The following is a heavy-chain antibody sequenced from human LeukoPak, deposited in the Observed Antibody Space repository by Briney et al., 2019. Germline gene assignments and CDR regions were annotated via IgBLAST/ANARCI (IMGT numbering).Heavy chain of an antibody. D-gene: IGHD3-22*01. V-gene: IGHV1-18*01. CDR1: DTFSRHG. CDR2: VSGYNGNT. J-gene: IGHJ4*02. Sequence: ASVKVSCKTSDTFSRHGITWVRRAPGQGLEWMGWVSGYNGNTNYAQNVQGRVTMTTDTSTNTAYMELRSLRSDDTAVYYCAKDIHPGLDSGASCCFDYWGQGTPVTVSS. CDR3: AKDIHPGLDSGASCCFDY.